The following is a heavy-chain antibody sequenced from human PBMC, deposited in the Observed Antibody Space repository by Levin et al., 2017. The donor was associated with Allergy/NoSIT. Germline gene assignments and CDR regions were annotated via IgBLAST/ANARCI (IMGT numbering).Heavy chain of an antibody. CDR2: ISGSSTYT. V-gene: IGHV3-11*03. D-gene: IGHD2-2*01. Sequence: GGSLRLSCAASGFAFSDYYMSWIRQAPGKGLEWVSYISGSSTYTNYADSVKGRFTISRDNAKNSLYLQVNSLRAEDTAVYYCARRGRASQLWACDIWGQGTKVTVYS. J-gene: IGHJ3*02. CDR1: GFAFSDYY. CDR3: ARRGRASQLWACDI.